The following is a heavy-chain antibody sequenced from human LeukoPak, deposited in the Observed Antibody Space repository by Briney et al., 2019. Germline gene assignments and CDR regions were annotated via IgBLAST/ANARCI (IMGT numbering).Heavy chain of an antibody. V-gene: IGHV3-48*03. Sequence: GGSLRLSCAASGFTFSSYEMNWVRQAPGKGLEWVSYISSSGSTIYYADSVKGRFTISRDNAKNSLYLQMNSLRAEDTAVYYCARAGGGYYYCYYGMDVWGQGTTVTVSS. J-gene: IGHJ6*02. D-gene: IGHD3-16*01. CDR2: ISSSGSTI. CDR1: GFTFSSYE. CDR3: ARAGGGYYYCYYGMDV.